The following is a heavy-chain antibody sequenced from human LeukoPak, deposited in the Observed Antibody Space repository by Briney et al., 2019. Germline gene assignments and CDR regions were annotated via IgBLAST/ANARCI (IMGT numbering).Heavy chain of an antibody. CDR2: ITGYSGGI. V-gene: IGHV3-21*01. CDR1: GFTFSGYN. J-gene: IGHJ4*02. D-gene: IGHD6-13*01. Sequence: GGSLRLSCVASGFTFSGYNMNWVRQAPGEGLQWGSSITGYSGGINYADSVVGRFTISGDNAKNSRDLQMKILVSDVTSVYYCSRRPYSSSWLFDYWGQGALVTVSS. CDR3: SRRPYSSSWLFDY.